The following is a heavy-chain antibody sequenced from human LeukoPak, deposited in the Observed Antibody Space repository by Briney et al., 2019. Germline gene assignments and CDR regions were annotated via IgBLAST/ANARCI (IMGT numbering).Heavy chain of an antibody. Sequence: GGSLRLSCAASGFTFDDYAMLWVRQAPGKGLEWVSGISWNSGSIGYADSVKGRFTISRDNAKNSLYLQMNSLRAEDTALYYCAKAGVAVAGGFAAFDIWGQGTMVTVSS. CDR3: AKAGVAVAGGFAAFDI. J-gene: IGHJ3*02. CDR1: GFTFDDYA. D-gene: IGHD6-19*01. V-gene: IGHV3-9*01. CDR2: ISWNSGSI.